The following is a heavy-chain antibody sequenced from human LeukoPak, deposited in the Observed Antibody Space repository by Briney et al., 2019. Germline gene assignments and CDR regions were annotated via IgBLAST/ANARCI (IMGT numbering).Heavy chain of an antibody. Sequence: PSETLSLTCTVSGGSISSYYWSWIRQPPGEGLEWIGYIYYSGTTNYNPSLKSRVTISVDTSKNQFSLKLISVTAADTAVYYCARDRSYYGYDAFDILGQGTMVNVSS. J-gene: IGHJ3*02. CDR3: ARDRSYYGYDAFDI. D-gene: IGHD1-26*01. CDR1: GGSISSYY. V-gene: IGHV4-59*01. CDR2: IYYSGTT.